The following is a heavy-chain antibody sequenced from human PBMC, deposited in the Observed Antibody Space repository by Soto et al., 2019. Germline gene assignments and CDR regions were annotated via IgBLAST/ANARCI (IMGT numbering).Heavy chain of an antibody. Sequence: QVQLVQSGAEVKKPGSSVKVSCKASGGTFSSYAISWVRQAPGQGLEWMGGIIPIFGTANYAQKFQGSVTITADESTSTAYMELSSLRSEDTAVYYCAREARKTYYYDSSGSSAPYWGQGTLVTVSS. CDR2: IIPIFGTA. V-gene: IGHV1-69*01. CDR3: AREARKTYYYDSSGSSAPY. J-gene: IGHJ4*02. CDR1: GGTFSSYA. D-gene: IGHD3-22*01.